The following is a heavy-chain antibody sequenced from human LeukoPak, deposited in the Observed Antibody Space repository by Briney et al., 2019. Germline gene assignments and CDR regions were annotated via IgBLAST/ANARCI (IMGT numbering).Heavy chain of an antibody. J-gene: IGHJ4*02. CDR3: ATDLRDYVWGSYRRFDY. V-gene: IGHV1-24*01. D-gene: IGHD3-16*02. CDR1: GYTLTELS. Sequence: ASVKVPCKVSGYTLTELSMHWVRQAPGKGLEWMGGFDPEDGETIYAQKFQGRVTMTEDTSTDTAYMELSSLRSEDTAVYYCATDLRDYVWGSYRRFDYWGQGTLVTVSS. CDR2: FDPEDGET.